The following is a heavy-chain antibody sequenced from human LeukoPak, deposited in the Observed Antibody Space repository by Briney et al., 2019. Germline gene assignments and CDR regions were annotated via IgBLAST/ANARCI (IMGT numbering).Heavy chain of an antibody. CDR1: GGSLSSGDYY. D-gene: IGHD3-22*01. Sequence: SETLSLTCTVSGGSLSSGDYYWSWPRQPPGKGLEWIGYINYSGSTYYKPTLKSRVTISVDTSKNQFSLKLSSVTAADTAVYYCARDLNYYDSSGYYYVYAFDIWGQGTMVTVSS. J-gene: IGHJ3*02. CDR2: INYSGST. CDR3: ARDLNYYDSSGYYYVYAFDI. V-gene: IGHV4-30-4*08.